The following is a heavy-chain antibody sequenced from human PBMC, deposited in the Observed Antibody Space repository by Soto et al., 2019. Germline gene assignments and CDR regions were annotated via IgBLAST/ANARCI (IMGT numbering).Heavy chain of an antibody. V-gene: IGHV4-34*01. J-gene: IGHJ5*02. CDR2: INHSGST. CDR3: ASMSSSSLST. Sequence: SETLSLTCAVYGGSFSGYYWSWIRQPPGKGLEWIGEINHSGSTNYNPSLKSRVTISVDTSKNQFSLKLSSVTAADTAVYYCASMSSSSLSTWGQGTLVTVSS. CDR1: GGSFSGYY. D-gene: IGHD6-6*01.